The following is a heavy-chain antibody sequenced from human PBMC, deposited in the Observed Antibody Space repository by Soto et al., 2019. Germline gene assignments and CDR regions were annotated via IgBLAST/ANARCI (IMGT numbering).Heavy chain of an antibody. V-gene: IGHV3-33*01. J-gene: IGHJ4*02. CDR2: IWYDGSNK. CDR3: ARESRQGVFDY. Sequence: QVQLVESGGGVVQPGRSLRLSCAASGFTFSSYGMHWVRQAPGKGLEWVAVIWYDGSNKYYADSVKGRFTISRDNSKNTLYLQMNSLRAEDTAVYYCARESRQGVFDYWGQGTLVTVSS. CDR1: GFTFSSYG. D-gene: IGHD2-2*01.